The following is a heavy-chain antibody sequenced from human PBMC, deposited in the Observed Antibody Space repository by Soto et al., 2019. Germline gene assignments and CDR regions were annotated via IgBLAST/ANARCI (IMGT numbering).Heavy chain of an antibody. CDR2: ISGSGGST. Sequence: GSLRLSCAASGFTFSSYAMSWVRQAPGKGLEWVSAISGSGGSTYYADSVKGRFTISRDNSKNTLYLQMNSLRAEDTAVYYCAKVGDCSSTSCYASFDYWGQGTLVTVSS. J-gene: IGHJ4*02. D-gene: IGHD2-2*01. V-gene: IGHV3-23*01. CDR1: GFTFSSYA. CDR3: AKVGDCSSTSCYASFDY.